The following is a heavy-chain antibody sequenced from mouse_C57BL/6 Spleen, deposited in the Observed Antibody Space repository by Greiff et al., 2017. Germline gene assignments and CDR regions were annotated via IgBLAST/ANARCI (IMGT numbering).Heavy chain of an antibody. V-gene: IGHV14-4*01. Sequence: VKLPQSGAELVRPGASVKLSCTASGFNIKDDYMHWVKQRPEQGPEWIGWIDPENGDPESASKFQGKATITAYTSSHTAYLQLSSLISEDTAVYYCTSSDVYAMDDWGQGTSVTVSS. CDR1: GFNIKDDY. CDR2: IDPENGDP. J-gene: IGHJ4*01. CDR3: TSSDVYAMDD.